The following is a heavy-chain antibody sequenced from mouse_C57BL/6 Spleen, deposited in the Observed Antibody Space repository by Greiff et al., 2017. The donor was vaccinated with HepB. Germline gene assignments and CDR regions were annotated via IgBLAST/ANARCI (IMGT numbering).Heavy chain of an antibody. CDR2: IHPNSGST. CDR3: ARRAYGSRGWDYFDD. D-gene: IGHD1-1*01. CDR1: GYTFTSYW. Sequence: QVQLQQPGAELVKPGASVKLSCKASGYTFTSYWMHWVKQRPGQGLEWIGMIHPNSGSTNYNEKFKSKATLTVDKSSSTAYMQLSSLTSEDSAVYYCARRAYGSRGWDYFDDWGQGTTLTVSS. V-gene: IGHV1-64*01. J-gene: IGHJ2*01.